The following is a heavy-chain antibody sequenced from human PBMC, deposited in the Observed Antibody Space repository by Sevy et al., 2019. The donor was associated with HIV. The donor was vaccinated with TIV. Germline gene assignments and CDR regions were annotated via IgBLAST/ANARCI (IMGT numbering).Heavy chain of an antibody. V-gene: IGHV3-73*01. D-gene: IGHD6-13*01. Sequence: GGSLRLSCAASGFTFSGSAMHWVRQASGKGLEWVGRIRSKANSYATADAASVKGRFTISRDDSKNTAYLQMNSLKTEDTAVYYCTRHVAAAGNYWGQGTLVTVSS. CDR3: TRHVAAAGNY. J-gene: IGHJ4*02. CDR2: IRSKANSYAT. CDR1: GFTFSGSA.